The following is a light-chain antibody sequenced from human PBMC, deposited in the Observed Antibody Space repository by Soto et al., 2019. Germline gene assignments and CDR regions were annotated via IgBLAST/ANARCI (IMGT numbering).Light chain of an antibody. CDR1: SSDVGGYNY. CDR2: EVS. Sequence: QSALAQPASVSGSPGQSITISCTGTSSDVGGYNYVSWYQQQSGKAPKLMIHEVSNRPSGVSNRFSGSKSGNTASLTISGLQAEDEADYYCSSKSPDFFGTGTKVTVL. J-gene: IGLJ1*01. V-gene: IGLV2-14*01. CDR3: SSKSPDF.